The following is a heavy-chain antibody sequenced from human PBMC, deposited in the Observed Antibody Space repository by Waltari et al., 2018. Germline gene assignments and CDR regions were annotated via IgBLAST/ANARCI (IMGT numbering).Heavy chain of an antibody. V-gene: IGHV4-34*01. J-gene: IGHJ4*02. CDR3: ARWLMYSSGWYDYFDY. D-gene: IGHD6-19*01. CDR1: GGSFSGYY. Sequence: QVQLQQWGAGLLKPSETLSLTCAVYGGSFSGYYWSWIRQPPGKGLEWIGEINHSGSTNYHPSLKSRVTISVDTSKNQFSLKLSSVTAADTAVYYCARWLMYSSGWYDYFDYWGQGTLVTVSS. CDR2: INHSGST.